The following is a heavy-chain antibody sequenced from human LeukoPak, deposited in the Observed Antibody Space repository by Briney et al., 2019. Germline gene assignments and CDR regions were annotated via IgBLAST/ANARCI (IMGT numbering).Heavy chain of an antibody. V-gene: IGHV3-21*01. CDR2: ISSSSSYI. CDR3: ATDGFPTVDTAMVYYFDY. Sequence: GGSLLLSCAASGFPFSSYSMNWGRPAPGKGREGVSSISSSSSYIYYADSVKGRFTISRDNAKNSLYLQMNSLRAEDTAVYYCATDGFPTVDTAMVYYFDYWGQGTLVTVSS. D-gene: IGHD5-18*01. CDR1: GFPFSSYS. J-gene: IGHJ4*02.